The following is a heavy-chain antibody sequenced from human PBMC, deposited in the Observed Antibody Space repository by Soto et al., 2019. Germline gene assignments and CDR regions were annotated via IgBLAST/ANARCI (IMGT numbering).Heavy chain of an antibody. CDR2: IYWNEDT. CDR3: SHLPPFADYYFDY. V-gene: IGHV2-5*01. Sequence: QITLKESGPTLVKPTQTLPLTCSFSVFSLNTRGVGVRWVRQPPGKALEWLTLIYWNEDTRYSPSLKSRLTVTKDTSKNQVALTMTNMDPVDTATYYCSHLPPFADYYFDYWGQGTLVTVAS. D-gene: IGHD2-21*02. J-gene: IGHJ4*02. CDR1: VFSLNTRGVG.